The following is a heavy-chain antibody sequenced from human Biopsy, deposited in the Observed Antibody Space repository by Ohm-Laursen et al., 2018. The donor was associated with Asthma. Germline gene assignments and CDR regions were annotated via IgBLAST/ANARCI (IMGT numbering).Heavy chain of an antibody. Sequence: PSDTLSLTCTVSGGSISSGGYYWSWIRQHPGKGLEWIGYIYYSGSTYYNPSLKSRVTISVDTSKNQFSLKLSSVTAADTAVYYCARDGSSVAGTPYGMDVWGQGTTVTVSS. CDR3: ARDGSSVAGTPYGMDV. J-gene: IGHJ6*02. D-gene: IGHD6-19*01. CDR1: GGSISSGGYY. V-gene: IGHV4-31*03. CDR2: IYYSGST.